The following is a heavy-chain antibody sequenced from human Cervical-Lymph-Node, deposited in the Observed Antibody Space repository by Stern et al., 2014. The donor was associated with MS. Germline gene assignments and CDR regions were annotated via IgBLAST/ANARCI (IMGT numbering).Heavy chain of an antibody. CDR1: GFTFSSYA. CDR2: ISGSGGSA. J-gene: IGHJ4*02. V-gene: IGHV3-23*04. D-gene: IGHD2-21*02. CDR3: AKKVPVSKAYCGGDCHPLDY. Sequence: VQLVESGGGLVQPGGSLRLSCAASGFTFSSYAMSWVRQAPGKGLEWVRAISGSGGSAYYADSLQGRLPTSGDNSNNPLYLVMNSLRAEDTAVYYCAKKVPVSKAYCGGDCHPLDYWGQGTLVTVSS.